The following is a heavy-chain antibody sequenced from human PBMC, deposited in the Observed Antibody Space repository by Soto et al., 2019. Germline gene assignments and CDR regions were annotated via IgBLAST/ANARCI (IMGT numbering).Heavy chain of an antibody. CDR3: AKDLEGAATSYFDY. CDR1: GFTFSSYT. V-gene: IGHV3-23*01. D-gene: IGHD2-15*01. CDR2: ISGSGYST. J-gene: IGHJ4*02. Sequence: GSLRLSCVASGFTFSSYTMNWVRQAPGKGLEWVSGISGSGYSTYYADSVKGRFTISRHYSQNTPNLKMNSLTANDTAIYFCAKDLEGAATSYFDYWGPGTLVTVSS.